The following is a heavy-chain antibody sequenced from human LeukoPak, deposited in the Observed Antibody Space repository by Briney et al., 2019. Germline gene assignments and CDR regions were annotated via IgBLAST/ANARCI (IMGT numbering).Heavy chain of an antibody. J-gene: IGHJ5*02. Sequence: GGSLRLSCAASGFIFTNYFMSWVRQAPGKGLEWVANIKQDGSEKYYVDSVKGRFTISRDNAKNSLYLQMNTLRAEDTAMYYCAKDAQPRSRWFDPWGQGTLVTVSS. CDR2: IKQDGSEK. CDR3: AKDAQPRSRWFDP. D-gene: IGHD3-16*01. CDR1: GFIFTNYF. V-gene: IGHV3-7*03.